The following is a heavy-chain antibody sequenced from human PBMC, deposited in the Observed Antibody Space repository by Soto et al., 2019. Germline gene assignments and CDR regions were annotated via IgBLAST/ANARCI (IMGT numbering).Heavy chain of an antibody. CDR2: ITSSGTST. CDR3: ARGRRDCSSGGCYLYYFDY. V-gene: IGHV3-64*07. D-gene: IGHD1-26*01. Sequence: EVQLVESGGGLVQPGGSLRLSCAASGFTFTTYGIHWVRQTPGKGLEFVSSITSSGTSTYYADSVKGRFIISRDNSKNTVYLQMGSLSVEDVGVYYCARGRRDCSSGGCYLYYFDYWGQGTLVTVSS. J-gene: IGHJ4*02. CDR1: GFTFTTYG.